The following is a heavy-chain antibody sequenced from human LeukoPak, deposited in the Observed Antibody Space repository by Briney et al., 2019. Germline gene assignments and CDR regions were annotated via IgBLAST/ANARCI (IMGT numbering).Heavy chain of an antibody. J-gene: IGHJ4*02. CDR3: ARRPGAVAGDDY. CDR2: TRNKANSYTT. V-gene: IGHV3-72*01. CDR1: GXXXXDHX. Sequence: GXXXXDHXMXWVRQAPGKGLEXXGRTRNKANSYTTEYAASVKGRFTISRDDSKNSLYLQMNSLKTEDTAVYYCARRPGAVAGDDYWGQGTLVTVSS. D-gene: IGHD6-19*01.